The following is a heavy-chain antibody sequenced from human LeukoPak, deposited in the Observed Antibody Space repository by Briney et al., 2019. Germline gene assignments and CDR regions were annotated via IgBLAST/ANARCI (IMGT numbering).Heavy chain of an antibody. Sequence: GGSLRLSCAASAFTFSSYSMNWVRQAPGKGLEWVSSISSSSSYIYYADSVKGRFTISRDNAKNSLYLQMNSLRAEDTAVYYCARVGPWVNPDYYYYMDVWGKGTTVTVSS. D-gene: IGHD1-14*01. CDR2: ISSSSSYI. J-gene: IGHJ6*03. CDR3: ARVGPWVNPDYYYYMDV. V-gene: IGHV3-21*01. CDR1: AFTFSSYS.